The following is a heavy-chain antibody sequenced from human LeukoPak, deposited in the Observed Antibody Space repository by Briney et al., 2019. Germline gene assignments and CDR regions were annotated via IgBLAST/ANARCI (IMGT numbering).Heavy chain of an antibody. D-gene: IGHD5-12*01. J-gene: IGHJ4*02. CDR3: ARVFYVATTSH. V-gene: IGHV3-9*01. CDR1: GFTFDDYA. CDR2: ISWNSGSI. Sequence: PGGSQRLSCAASGFTFDDYAMHWVRQAPGKGLEWVSGISWNSGSIGYADSVKGRFTIYRDNAKNSLYLQMNSLRAEDTAVYYCARVFYVATTSHWGQGTLVTVSS.